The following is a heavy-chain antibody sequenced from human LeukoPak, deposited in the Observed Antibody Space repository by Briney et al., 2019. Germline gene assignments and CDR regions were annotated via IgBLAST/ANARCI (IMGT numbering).Heavy chain of an antibody. CDR3: AKDDAWLRFGE. V-gene: IGHV3-23*01. Sequence: GALRLSCAASGFTFSNHGMNWVRQAPGKGLEWVSGISPSGDITYYADSVKGRFTISRDNSKNTLYLEVISLTAEDTAVYYCAKDDAWLRFGEWSQGTLVTVSS. J-gene: IGHJ4*02. CDR2: ISPSGDIT. CDR1: GFTFSNHG. D-gene: IGHD3-10*01.